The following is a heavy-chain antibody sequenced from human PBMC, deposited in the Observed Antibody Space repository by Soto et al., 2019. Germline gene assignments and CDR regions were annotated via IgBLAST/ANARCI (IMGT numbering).Heavy chain of an antibody. D-gene: IGHD3-22*01. CDR3: ARRGRSGYRLIDY. V-gene: IGHV4-34*01. J-gene: IGHJ4*02. CDR1: GGSFSGYY. CDR2: INHSGST. Sequence: SETLSLTCAVYGGSFSGYYWSWIRQPPGKGLEWIGEINHSGSTNYNPSLKSRVTISVDTSQNQFSLKLSSVTAADTAVYYCARRGRSGYRLIDYWGQGTLVTVSS.